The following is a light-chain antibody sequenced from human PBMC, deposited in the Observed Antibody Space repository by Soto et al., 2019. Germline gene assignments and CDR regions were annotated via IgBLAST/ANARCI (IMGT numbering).Light chain of an antibody. Sequence: EIVLTQSPGTLSLSPGERATLSCRASQSVSSSYLAWYQQKPGQAPRLLIYGASSRATGIPDRFSGSGSATAFTLTISRLEAEDFAVYYCQRYGTSPPLTFGGGTKVEIK. CDR2: GAS. J-gene: IGKJ4*01. CDR1: QSVSSSY. CDR3: QRYGTSPPLT. V-gene: IGKV3-20*01.